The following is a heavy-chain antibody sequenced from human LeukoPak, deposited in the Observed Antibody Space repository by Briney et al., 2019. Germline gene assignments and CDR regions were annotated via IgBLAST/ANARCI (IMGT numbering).Heavy chain of an antibody. CDR1: GDSISSTHW. CDR3: ARTGLITFGGDALYS. Sequence: SETLPLTCAVSGDSISSTHWWTWVRQPPGKGLEWIGEIYHGGGTNYNPSLKSRVTISVDKSKNQFSLRLSSVTAADTAVYYCARTGLITFGGDALYSWGQGTLVTVSS. J-gene: IGHJ4*02. D-gene: IGHD3-16*01. V-gene: IGHV4-4*02. CDR2: IYHGGGT.